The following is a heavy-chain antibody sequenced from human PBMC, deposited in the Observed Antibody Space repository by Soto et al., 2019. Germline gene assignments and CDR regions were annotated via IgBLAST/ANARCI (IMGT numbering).Heavy chain of an antibody. CDR1: GGSISSGGSY. V-gene: IGHV4-30-4*01. Sequence: PSETLSLTCTVSGGSISSGGSYWGWIRQPPGKGLEWIGYIYYSGNTYFNPSLKSRVTLSVDTSKNQFSLNLSSVTAADTAVYYCVRYCSTTKCPFDYWGQGTLVTV. CDR2: IYYSGNT. CDR3: VRYCSTTKCPFDY. D-gene: IGHD2-2*01. J-gene: IGHJ4*02.